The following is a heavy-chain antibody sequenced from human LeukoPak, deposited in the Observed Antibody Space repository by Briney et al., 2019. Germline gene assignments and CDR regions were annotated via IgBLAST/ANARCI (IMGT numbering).Heavy chain of an antibody. CDR2: FYHSGGI. V-gene: IGHV4-59*01. CDR3: AKSNGYGLVDI. Sequence: SETLSLTCTVSGGSISSYYWHWIRQPPGKGLEWVGHFYHSGGINTNPSLKSRVTISIDTSKNQISLNLRSVTAADTAVYYCAKSNGYGLVDIWGQGTMVTVSS. J-gene: IGHJ3*02. D-gene: IGHD3-10*01. CDR1: GGSISSYY.